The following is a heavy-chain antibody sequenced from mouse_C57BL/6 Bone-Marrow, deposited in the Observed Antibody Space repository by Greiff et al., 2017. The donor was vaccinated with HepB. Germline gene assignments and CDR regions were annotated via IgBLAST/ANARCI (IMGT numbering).Heavy chain of an antibody. D-gene: IGHD1-1*01. V-gene: IGHV14-4*01. CDR2: IDPENGDT. J-gene: IGHJ1*03. Sequence: EVQLQQSGAELVRPGASVKLSCTASGFNIKDDYMHWVKQRPEQGLEWIGWIDPENGDTEYASKFQGKATITADTSSNTAYLQLSSLTSEDTAVYYCTNYYGPPWYFDVWGTGTTVTVSS. CDR1: GFNIKDDY. CDR3: TNYYGPPWYFDV.